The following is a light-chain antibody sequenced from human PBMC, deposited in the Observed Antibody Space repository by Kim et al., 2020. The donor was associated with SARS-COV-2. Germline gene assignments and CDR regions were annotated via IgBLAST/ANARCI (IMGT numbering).Light chain of an antibody. CDR2: DAS. Sequence: IVLTQSPATLSLSPGERVTLSCRASQSVSSYLAWYQQKPGQAPRLLIYDASSRATGIPARFSGSGSGTDFTLTISSLEPEDSAVYYCQQRSNWPLTFGGGTKVDIK. V-gene: IGKV3-11*01. J-gene: IGKJ4*01. CDR1: QSVSSY. CDR3: QQRSNWPLT.